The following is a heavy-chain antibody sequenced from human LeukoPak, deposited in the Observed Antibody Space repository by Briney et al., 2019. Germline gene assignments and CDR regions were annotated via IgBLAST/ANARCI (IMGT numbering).Heavy chain of an antibody. V-gene: IGHV4-59*08. CDR3: ARGPYSSGWYANYYYYYTDV. CDR2: IYYSGST. D-gene: IGHD6-19*01. CDR1: GGSISSYY. J-gene: IGHJ6*03. Sequence: PSETLSLTCTVSGGSISSYYWSWIRQPPGKGLEWIGYIYYSGSTNYNPSLKSRVTISVDTSKNQFSLKLSSVTAADTAVYYCARGPYSSGWYANYYYYYTDVWGKGTTVTVSS.